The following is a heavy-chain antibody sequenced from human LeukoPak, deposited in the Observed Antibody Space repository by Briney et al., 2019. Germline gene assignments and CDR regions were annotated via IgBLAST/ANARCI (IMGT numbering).Heavy chain of an antibody. CDR1: GFTFSRYT. D-gene: IGHD4-17*01. CDR2: ISSKGGST. Sequence: GGSLRLSCAASGFTFSRYTMHWARQAPGKGLEYASGISSKGGSTYYASSVKGRFTISRDNSKNTLYLQMGSLRAEDMAVYYCAREDYGTGKFDYWGQGTLVIVSS. J-gene: IGHJ4*02. CDR3: AREDYGTGKFDY. V-gene: IGHV3-64*01.